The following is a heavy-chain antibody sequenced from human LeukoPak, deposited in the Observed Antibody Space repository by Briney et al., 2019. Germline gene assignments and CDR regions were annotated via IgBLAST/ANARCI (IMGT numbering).Heavy chain of an antibody. CDR3: ARGAYCGGDCYPDAFDI. V-gene: IGHV3-48*01. J-gene: IGHJ3*02. CDR2: ISSSSNTI. Sequence: GGSLRLSCAASGFTFSSYNMNWVRQAPGKGLEWVSYISSSSNTIYYADSVKGRFTISRDNAKNSLYLQMNSLRAEDTAVYYCARGAYCGGDCYPDAFDIWGQGTMVTVSS. CDR1: GFTFSSYN. D-gene: IGHD2-21*02.